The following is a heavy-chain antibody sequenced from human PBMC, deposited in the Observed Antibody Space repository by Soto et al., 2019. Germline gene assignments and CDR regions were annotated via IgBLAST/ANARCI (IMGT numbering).Heavy chain of an antibody. V-gene: IGHV3-30-3*01. CDR2: ITSDGNKE. Sequence: QVRLVESGGGVVQPGRSLRLSCAASGFTFSSFAMHWVRQAPGKGLEWVAVITSDGNKEYYADSVRGRFTISRDNSGNTVYLHMNSLGGDDTAVYYCAKAPWNLAHTHYFDFWGQGTLVTVSS. CDR1: GFTFSSFA. CDR3: AKAPWNLAHTHYFDF. J-gene: IGHJ4*02. D-gene: IGHD1-1*01.